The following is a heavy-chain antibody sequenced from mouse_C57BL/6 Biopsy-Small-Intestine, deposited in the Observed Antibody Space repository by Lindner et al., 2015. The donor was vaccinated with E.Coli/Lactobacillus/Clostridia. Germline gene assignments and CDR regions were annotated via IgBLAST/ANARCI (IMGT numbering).Heavy chain of an antibody. Sequence: QESGPEAGEAWGSVKISCKASGYAFSSSWMNWVKQRPGKGLEWIGRIYPGDGDTNYNGKFKGKATLTADKSSSTAYMQLSSLTSEDSAVYFCARWDYGSSYVFDYWGQGTTLTVSS. CDR2: IYPGDGDT. J-gene: IGHJ2*01. CDR3: ARWDYGSSYVFDY. D-gene: IGHD1-1*01. CDR1: GYAFSSSW. V-gene: IGHV1-82*01.